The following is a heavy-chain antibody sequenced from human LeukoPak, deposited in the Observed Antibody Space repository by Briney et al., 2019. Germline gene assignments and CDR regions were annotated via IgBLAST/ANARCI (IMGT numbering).Heavy chain of an antibody. CDR1: GGSISSYY. J-gene: IGHJ2*01. Sequence: SSETLSLTCTVSGGSISSYYWSWIRQPPGKGLEWIGYIYYSGSTNYNPSLKSRVTISVDTSKNQFSLKLSSVTAADTAVYYCARQVDTAMVADWYFDLWGRGTLVTVSS. CDR2: IYYSGST. V-gene: IGHV4-59*08. D-gene: IGHD5-18*01. CDR3: ARQVDTAMVADWYFDL.